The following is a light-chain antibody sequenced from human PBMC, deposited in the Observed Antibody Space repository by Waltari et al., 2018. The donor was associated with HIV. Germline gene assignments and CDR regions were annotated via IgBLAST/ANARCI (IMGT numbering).Light chain of an antibody. J-gene: IGLJ1*01. CDR1: RSDIGSNY. CDR2: RNN. Sequence: QSVLTQPPSASGTPGQRVTISCSGARSDIGSNYVYWYQQLPGTAPKLLIYRNNQRPSGVPDRFSASKSGTSASLAISGLRSEDEADYYCATWNDSLSGYVFGTGTKVTV. CDR3: ATWNDSLSGYV. V-gene: IGLV1-47*01.